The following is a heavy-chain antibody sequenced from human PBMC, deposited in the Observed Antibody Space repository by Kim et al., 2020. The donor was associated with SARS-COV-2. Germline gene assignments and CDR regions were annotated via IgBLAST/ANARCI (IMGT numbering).Heavy chain of an antibody. CDR3: ARDPEYSGGY. Sequence: STSYAQKFQGRVTMTRDTSTSTVYMELSSLRSEDTAVYYCARDPEYSGGYWGQGTLVTVSS. CDR2: ST. V-gene: IGHV1-46*01. J-gene: IGHJ4*02. D-gene: IGHD6-6*01.